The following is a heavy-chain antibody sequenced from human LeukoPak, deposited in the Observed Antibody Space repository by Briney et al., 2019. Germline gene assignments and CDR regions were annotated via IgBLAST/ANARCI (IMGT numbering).Heavy chain of an antibody. CDR1: GGSISNYY. V-gene: IGHV4-59*01. D-gene: IGHD2-2*02. CDR2: LYYSGST. Sequence: SETLSLTCTVSGGSISNYYWSWIRQPPGKGLEWIGYLYYSGSTNYNPSLKTRVTISVDTSKNQFSLKLNSVTAADTAVYYCARRGGFNCSSTSCYTDHSYYYYGMDVWGQGTTVTVSS. CDR3: ARRGGFNCSSTSCYTDHSYYYYGMDV. J-gene: IGHJ6*02.